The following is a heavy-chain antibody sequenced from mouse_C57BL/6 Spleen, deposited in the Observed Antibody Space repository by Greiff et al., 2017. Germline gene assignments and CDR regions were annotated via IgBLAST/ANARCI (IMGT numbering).Heavy chain of an antibody. V-gene: IGHV5-16*01. CDR3: ARVRGSSYGWYFDV. CDR2: INYDGSST. Sequence: EVQLVESEGGLVQPGSSMKLSCTASGFTFSDYYMAWVRQVPEKGLEWVANINYDGSSTYYLDSLKSRFIISRDNAKNILYLQRSSLKSEDTATYYCARVRGSSYGWYFDVWGTGTTVTVSS. CDR1: GFTFSDYY. J-gene: IGHJ1*03. D-gene: IGHD1-1*01.